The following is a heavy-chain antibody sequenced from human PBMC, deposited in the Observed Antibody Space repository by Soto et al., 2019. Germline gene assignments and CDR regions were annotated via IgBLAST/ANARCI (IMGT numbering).Heavy chain of an antibody. D-gene: IGHD3-22*01. CDR2: IDPSDSQT. CDR3: ARQIYDSDTGPNFQYYFDS. Sequence: GESLKISRKGSGNSFAGYWITWVRQKPGKGLEWMGRIDPSDSQTYYSPSFRGHVTISATKSITTVFLQWSSLRASDTAMYYCARQIYDSDTGPNFQYYFDSWGQGTPVTVSS. V-gene: IGHV5-10-1*01. CDR1: GNSFAGYW. J-gene: IGHJ4*02.